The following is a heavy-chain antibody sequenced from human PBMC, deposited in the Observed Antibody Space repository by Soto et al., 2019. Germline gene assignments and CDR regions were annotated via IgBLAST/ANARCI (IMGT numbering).Heavy chain of an antibody. D-gene: IGHD3-10*01. V-gene: IGHV3-23*01. Sequence: HPGGSLRLSCAASGFTFSSYAMSWVRQAPGKGLEWVSAISGSGGSTYYADSVKGRFTISRDNSKNTPYLQMNSLRAEDTAVYYCAKSMVRGVINGSTAEDPIYYYGMDVWGQGTTVTVSS. J-gene: IGHJ6*02. CDR1: GFTFSSYA. CDR2: ISGSGGST. CDR3: AKSMVRGVINGSTAEDPIYYYGMDV.